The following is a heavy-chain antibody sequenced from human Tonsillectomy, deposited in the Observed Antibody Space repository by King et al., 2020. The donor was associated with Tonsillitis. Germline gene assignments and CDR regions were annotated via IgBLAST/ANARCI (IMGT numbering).Heavy chain of an antibody. D-gene: IGHD3-22*01. CDR1: GFTFSDYS. Sequence: VQLVESGGGLVRPGGSLRLSCAASGFTFSDYSMNWVRQAPGKGLEWVSYISSNDNTRYYADSVKGRFTISRDNAKNSLYLQLNSLRAEDTAVYYCARDLSMIVVGYFFDYWGQGALVTVSS. CDR2: ISSNDNTR. CDR3: ARDLSMIVVGYFFDY. J-gene: IGHJ4*02. V-gene: IGHV3-48*01.